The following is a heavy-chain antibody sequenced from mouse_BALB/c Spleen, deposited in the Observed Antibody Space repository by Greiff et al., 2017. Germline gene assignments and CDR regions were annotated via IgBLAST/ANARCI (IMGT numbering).Heavy chain of an antibody. D-gene: IGHD2-4*01. CDR2: IWAGGST. Sequence: VQGVESGPGLVAPSQSLSITCTVSGFSLTSYGVHWVRQPPGKGLEWLGVIWAGGSTNYNSALMSRLSISKDNSKSQVFLKMNSLQTDDTAMYYCARDHDSYYAMDYWGQGTSVTVSS. J-gene: IGHJ4*01. V-gene: IGHV2-9*02. CDR3: ARDHDSYYAMDY. CDR1: GFSLTSYG.